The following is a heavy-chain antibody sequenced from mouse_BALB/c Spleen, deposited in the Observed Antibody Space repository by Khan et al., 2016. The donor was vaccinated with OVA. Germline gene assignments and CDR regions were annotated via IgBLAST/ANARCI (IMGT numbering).Heavy chain of an antibody. CDR2: ISSGGTYT. CDR1: GFTFSTYG. Sequence: EVELVGSGGDLVKPGGSLKLSCAASGFTFSTYGMSWVRQTPDKRLEWVATISSGGTYTYYPDSVKGRFTISRDNAKNTLYLQMSSLRSEGTAMYYCARHWVGVMDYWGQGTSVTVSS. J-gene: IGHJ4*01. V-gene: IGHV5-6*01. CDR3: ARHWVGVMDY. D-gene: IGHD1-1*01.